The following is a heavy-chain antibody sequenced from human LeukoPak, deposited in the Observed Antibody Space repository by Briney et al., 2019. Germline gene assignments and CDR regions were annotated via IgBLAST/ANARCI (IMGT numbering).Heavy chain of an antibody. J-gene: IGHJ4*02. CDR1: GFTFSSFS. D-gene: IGHD4-17*01. Sequence: PGGSLRLSCAASGFTFSSFSMNWVRQAPGKGLEWLSYISGPSSTTYYADSVKGRFTISRDNAENSLYLQMSSLTVEDTAVYYCARDPYGDGENWGQGTLVTVSS. CDR3: ARDPYGDGEN. CDR2: ISGPSSTT. V-gene: IGHV3-48*01.